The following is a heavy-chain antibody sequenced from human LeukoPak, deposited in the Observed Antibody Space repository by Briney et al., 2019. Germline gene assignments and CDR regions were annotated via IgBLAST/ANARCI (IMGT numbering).Heavy chain of an antibody. CDR1: GFTFSSYE. Sequence: PGGSLRLSCAASGFTFSSYEMNWVRRSPGKGLEWVSYISSSGSTIYYADSVKGLFTISRDNAKNSLYLQMNSLRAEDTAVYYCARDRYCSSTSCYDPDYFDYWGQGTLVTVSS. CDR3: ARDRYCSSTSCYDPDYFDY. V-gene: IGHV3-48*03. D-gene: IGHD2-2*01. J-gene: IGHJ4*02. CDR2: ISSSGSTI.